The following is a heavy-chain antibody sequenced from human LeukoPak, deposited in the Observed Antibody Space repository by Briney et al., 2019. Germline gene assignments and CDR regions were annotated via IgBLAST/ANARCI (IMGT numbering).Heavy chain of an antibody. CDR3: AREYYGILTGYYLDA. V-gene: IGHV3-74*01. Sequence: PGGSLRLSCAASGFTFTGYWMHWVRQAPGKGLVWVSRINSDADKTGYAEAVKGRFTISRDNAKKTLYLEMNSLRVEGTAVYYCAREYYGILTGYYLDACGKGTTVTVSS. CDR2: INSDADKT. CDR1: GFTFTGYW. J-gene: IGHJ6*03. D-gene: IGHD3-9*01.